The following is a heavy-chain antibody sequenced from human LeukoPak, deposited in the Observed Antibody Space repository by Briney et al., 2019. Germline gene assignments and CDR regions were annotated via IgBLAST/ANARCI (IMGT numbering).Heavy chain of an antibody. CDR3: ARDPSLLYFGEGHFDF. CDR1: GFTFSSYS. Sequence: GGSLRLSCAASGFTFSSYSMNWVRQAPGKGLEWVSYISGSGSTTYYADSVKGRFTISRDNAKNSLHLQMRSLRAEDTAVYYCARDPSLLYFGEGHFDFWGQGALVTVSS. CDR2: ISGSGSTT. V-gene: IGHV3-48*04. J-gene: IGHJ4*02. D-gene: IGHD3-10*01.